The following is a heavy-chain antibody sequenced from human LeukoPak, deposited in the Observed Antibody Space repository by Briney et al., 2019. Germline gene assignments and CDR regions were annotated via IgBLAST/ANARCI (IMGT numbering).Heavy chain of an antibody. D-gene: IGHD1-1*01. CDR2: IIPIFGTA. J-gene: IGHJ5*02. CDR1: GGTFSSYA. V-gene: IGHV1-69*05. CDR3: ARGLQLNGWFDP. Sequence: GASVKVSCKASGGTFSSYAISWVRQAPGQGLEWMGGIIPIFGTANYAQKFQGRVTITTDESTSTAYMELSSLRSEDTAVYYCARGLQLNGWFDPWGQGTLVTVSS.